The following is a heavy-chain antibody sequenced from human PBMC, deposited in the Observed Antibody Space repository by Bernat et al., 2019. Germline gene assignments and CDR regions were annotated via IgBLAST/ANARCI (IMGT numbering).Heavy chain of an antibody. CDR3: ARDLYGAALDY. Sequence: QVQLVESGGGVVQPGRSLRLSCAASGFTFSSYGMHWVRQAPGKGLEWVAVISYDGSNKYYADSVKGRFTISRDNSKNTLYLQMNSLRAEDTAVYYCARDLYGAALDYWGQGTLVTVSS. CDR2: ISYDGSNK. CDR1: GFTFSSYG. J-gene: IGHJ4*02. V-gene: IGHV3-30*03. D-gene: IGHD6-6*01.